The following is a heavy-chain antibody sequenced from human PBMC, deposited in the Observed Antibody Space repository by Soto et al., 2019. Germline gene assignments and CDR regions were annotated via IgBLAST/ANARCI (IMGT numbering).Heavy chain of an antibody. CDR2: INPSGGST. J-gene: IGHJ5*02. Sequence: GASVKVSCKASGYTFTSYYMHWVRQAPGQGLEWMGIINPSGGSTSYAQKFQGRVTMTRDTSTSTVYMELGSLRSEDTAVYYCARVLGYCSSTSCHKWFDPWGQGTLVTVSS. V-gene: IGHV1-46*03. CDR1: GYTFTSYY. CDR3: ARVLGYCSSTSCHKWFDP. D-gene: IGHD2-2*01.